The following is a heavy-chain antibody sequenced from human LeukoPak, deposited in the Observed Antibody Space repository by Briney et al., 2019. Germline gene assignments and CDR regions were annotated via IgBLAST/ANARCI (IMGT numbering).Heavy chain of an antibody. CDR3: ATTGATSPSSASWFNIEY. D-gene: IGHD6-13*01. V-gene: IGHV4-59*08. J-gene: IGHJ4*02. Sequence: SETLSLTCTVSGGSVTSYYCNWVRQPPGRGLEWIGYIYYSGGTNYNPSLESRVTISLDTAKNQFSLRLRSVTAEDTAVYYCATTGATSPSSASWFNIEYWGQGTLHPVSS. CDR2: IYYSGGT. CDR1: GGSVTSYY.